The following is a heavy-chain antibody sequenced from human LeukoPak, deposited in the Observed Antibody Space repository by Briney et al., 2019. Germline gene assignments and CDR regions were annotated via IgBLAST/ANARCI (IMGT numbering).Heavy chain of an antibody. V-gene: IGHV3-23*01. Sequence: GGSLRLSCAASGFTFSSYGMSWVRQAPGKGLEWVSAISGSGGSTYYADSVKGRFTISRDNSKNTLYLQMNSLRAEDTAVYYCAKDLQLWFGELLGELDYWGQGTLVTVCS. J-gene: IGHJ4*02. CDR2: ISGSGGST. CDR3: AKDLQLWFGELLGELDY. CDR1: GFTFSSYG. D-gene: IGHD3-10*01.